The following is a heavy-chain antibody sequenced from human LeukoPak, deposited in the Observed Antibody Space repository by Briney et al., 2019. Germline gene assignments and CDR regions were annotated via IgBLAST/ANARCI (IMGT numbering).Heavy chain of an antibody. Sequence: GGSLRLSCTSSGFTFSSYWMSWVRQAPGKGPEWVAHIKENGNEQYYADSVKGRFTISRDNAKKSLCLQMNSLRAEDTALYYCARGPGDFDASDIWGRGTMVTVSS. J-gene: IGHJ3*02. CDR2: IKENGNEQ. D-gene: IGHD1-14*01. CDR3: ARGPGDFDASDI. CDR1: GFTFSSYW. V-gene: IGHV3-7*01.